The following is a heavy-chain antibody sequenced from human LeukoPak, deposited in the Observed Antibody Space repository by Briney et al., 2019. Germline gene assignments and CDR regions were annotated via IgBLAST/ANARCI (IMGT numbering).Heavy chain of an antibody. CDR3: ARSTGTYTYMDV. J-gene: IGHJ6*03. D-gene: IGHD1/OR15-1a*01. Sequence: SETLSLTCTVSGGSISSYYWSWIRQPPGKGLEWIGYIYYSGSTNYNPSLKSRVTIAVDTSNNQFSLKVKSVTAADTAVYYCARSTGTYTYMDVWGKGTTVTVSS. CDR2: IYYSGST. V-gene: IGHV4-59*08. CDR1: GGSISSYY.